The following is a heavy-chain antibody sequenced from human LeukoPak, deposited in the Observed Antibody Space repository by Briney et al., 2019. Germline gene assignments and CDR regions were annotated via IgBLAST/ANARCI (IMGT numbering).Heavy chain of an antibody. Sequence: GGSLRLSCAASGFTFSSYWMTWVRQAPGKGLKWVANMNQNGGEKYYVDSVKGRFTISRDNAKNSLYLQMNSLRAEDTAVYYCARVGSTSQGAEDYWGQGTLVTVSS. V-gene: IGHV3-7*03. D-gene: IGHD6-6*01. J-gene: IGHJ4*02. CDR3: ARVGSTSQGAEDY. CDR2: MNQNGGEK. CDR1: GFTFSSYW.